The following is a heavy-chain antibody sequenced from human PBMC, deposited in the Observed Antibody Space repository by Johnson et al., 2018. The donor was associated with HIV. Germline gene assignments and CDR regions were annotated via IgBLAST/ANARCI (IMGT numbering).Heavy chain of an antibody. V-gene: IGHV3-9*01. CDR3: AKDLSPNPRGGAFDI. J-gene: IGHJ3*02. Sequence: VQLVESGGGLVQPGRSLRLSCAASGFTFDDYALHWVRQGPGKGLEWVACLSFNGGTIAYANSVKGRFTISRDNAKNSLSLQMNRLGTEDTALYYGAKDLSPNPRGGAFDIWGQGTMVTVSS. CDR1: GFTFDDYA. CDR2: LSFNGGTI. D-gene: IGHD4-23*01.